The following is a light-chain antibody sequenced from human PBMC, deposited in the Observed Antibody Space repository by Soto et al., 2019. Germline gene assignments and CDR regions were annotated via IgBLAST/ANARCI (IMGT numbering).Light chain of an antibody. CDR2: GAS. J-gene: IGKJ2*01. CDR1: QSVSSSY. Sequence: EIVLTQSPGTLSLSPGERATLSCRASQSVSSSYLAWYQQKPGQAPRLLIYGASSRATGIPDRFSGSGSGTDFTITISRLEPEDFAVYYCQQYGSSPQTLGQGTKLEIK. V-gene: IGKV3-20*01. CDR3: QQYGSSPQT.